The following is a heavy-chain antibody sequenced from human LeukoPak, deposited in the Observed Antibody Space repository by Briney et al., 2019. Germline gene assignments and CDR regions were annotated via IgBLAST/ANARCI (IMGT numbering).Heavy chain of an antibody. Sequence: GASVKVSCTASGYTFTSYGISWVRQAPGQGLEWMGWISAYNGNTNYAQKLQGRVTMTTDTSTSTAYMELRSLRSDDTAVYYCARESPIWFGTEFDAFDIWGQGTMVTVSS. CDR3: ARESPIWFGTEFDAFDI. D-gene: IGHD3-10*01. V-gene: IGHV1-18*01. CDR2: ISAYNGNT. CDR1: GYTFTSYG. J-gene: IGHJ3*02.